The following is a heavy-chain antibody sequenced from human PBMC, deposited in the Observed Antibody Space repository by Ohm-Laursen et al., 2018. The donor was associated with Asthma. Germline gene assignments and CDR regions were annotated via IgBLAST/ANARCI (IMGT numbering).Heavy chain of an antibody. CDR3: ARIGPEWELPGREYSLHH. V-gene: IGHV3-21*01. Sequence: SLRLSCSASGYTFSRYSIHWVRQIPGKGLEWAASISTASSFIYYADSVRGRFTTSRDNARNSVYLQMNSLRAEDTALYYCARIGPEWELPGREYSLHHWGEGILVTVSS. CDR2: ISTASSFI. D-gene: IGHD1-26*01. CDR1: GYTFSRYS. J-gene: IGHJ1*01.